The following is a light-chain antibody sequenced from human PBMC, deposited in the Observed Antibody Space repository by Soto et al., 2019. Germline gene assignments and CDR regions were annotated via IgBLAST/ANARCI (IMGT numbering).Light chain of an antibody. V-gene: IGKV3D-20*01. J-gene: IGKJ5*01. CDR1: QRFXRSY. Sequence: EIVLAQSAATLSLSPGDRATLSCGASQRFXRSYRAWYQQKPGVAPRLIXYDASTMATGIPDRLSGSGSGTDFTLTISRLEPEDFAVYYCQQSGSSTITFGQGTRLEIK. CDR3: QQSGSSTIT. CDR2: DAS.